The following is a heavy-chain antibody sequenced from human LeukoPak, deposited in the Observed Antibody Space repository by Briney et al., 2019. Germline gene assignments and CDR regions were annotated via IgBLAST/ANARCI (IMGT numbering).Heavy chain of an antibody. J-gene: IGHJ6*03. CDR1: GFTFSSYG. D-gene: IGHD1-26*01. V-gene: IGHV3-30*18. CDR3: AKHVGYYYYYMDV. CDR2: ISYDGSNK. Sequence: GGSLRLSCAASGFTFSSYGMHWVRQAPGKGLEWVAVISYDGSNKYYADSVKGRFTISRDNSKNTLYLQMNSLRAEDTAVYYCAKHVGYYYYYMDVWGKGTTVTVSS.